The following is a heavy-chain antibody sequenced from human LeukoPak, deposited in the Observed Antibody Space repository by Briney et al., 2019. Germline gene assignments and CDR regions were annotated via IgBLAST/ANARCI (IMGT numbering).Heavy chain of an antibody. Sequence: SQTLSLTCAISGDSVSNNSAAWNWIRQSPSRGLEWLGRTYYRSRWYYDYAESVKSRITINPDTSKNQFSLQLRSVSPEDTAVYYCAREVDSHGTLFYYGMDVWGQGTTVTVSS. V-gene: IGHV6-1*01. CDR1: GDSVSNNSAA. CDR2: TYYRSRWYY. CDR3: AREVDSHGTLFYYGMDV. D-gene: IGHD6-13*01. J-gene: IGHJ6*02.